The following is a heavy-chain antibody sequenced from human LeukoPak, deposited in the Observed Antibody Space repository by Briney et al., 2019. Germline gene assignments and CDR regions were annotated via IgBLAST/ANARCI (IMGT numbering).Heavy chain of an antibody. D-gene: IGHD3-10*01. CDR3: ARPGPLISGPPGAFDI. CDR2: IYTSGST. J-gene: IGHJ3*02. V-gene: IGHV4-4*07. CDR1: GGSISSYY. Sequence: SETLSLTCTVSGGSISSYYWSWIRQPAGKGLEWIGRIYTSGSTNYNPSLKSRVTMSVDTSKNQFSLKLSSVTAADTAVYYCARPGPLISGPPGAFDIWGQGTMVTVSS.